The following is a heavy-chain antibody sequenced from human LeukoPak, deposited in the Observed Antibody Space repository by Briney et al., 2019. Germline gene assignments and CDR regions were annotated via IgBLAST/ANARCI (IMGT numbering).Heavy chain of an antibody. V-gene: IGHV3-23*01. Sequence: PGGSLRLSRAASGFTFSSYAMSWVRQAPGKGLEWVSAISGSADSTYYADSVKGRFTISRDNSKNTLYLQMNSLRAEDTAVYYCAKTLKGVAARHWYFDLWGRGTLVTVSS. J-gene: IGHJ2*01. CDR2: ISGSADST. CDR1: GFTFSSYA. CDR3: AKTLKGVAARHWYFDL. D-gene: IGHD2-15*01.